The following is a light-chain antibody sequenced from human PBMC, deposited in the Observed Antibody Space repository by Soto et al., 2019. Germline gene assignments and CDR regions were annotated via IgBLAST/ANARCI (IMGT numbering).Light chain of an antibody. V-gene: IGKV3-15*01. Sequence: EIVMTQSPATLSVSPGERATLSCRASQSVSSNLAWYQQKPGQAPRLLIYGASTRATGIPARFSGSGSGTEFTPPISSLQSEDFAVYNCQQNKKGPPWTFGQGTKLESK. CDR3: QQNKKGPPWT. CDR1: QSVSSN. CDR2: GAS. J-gene: IGKJ1*01.